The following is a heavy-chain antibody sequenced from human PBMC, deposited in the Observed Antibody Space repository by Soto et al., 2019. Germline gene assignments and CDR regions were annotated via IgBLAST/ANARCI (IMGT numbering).Heavy chain of an antibody. J-gene: IGHJ4*02. CDR2: INAGNGNT. V-gene: IGHV1-3*05. D-gene: IGHD2-2*01. Sequence: QVQLVQSGAEEKKPGASVKVSCKASGYTFTSYAMHWVRQAPGQRLEWMGWINAGNGNTKYSQKFQGRVTITRDTSASTAYMELSSLRSQDTAVFYCARSASMVPFDYWGQGTLVTVSS. CDR3: ARSASMVPFDY. CDR1: GYTFTSYA.